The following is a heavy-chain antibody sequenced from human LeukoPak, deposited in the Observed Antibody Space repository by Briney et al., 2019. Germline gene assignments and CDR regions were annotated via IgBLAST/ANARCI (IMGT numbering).Heavy chain of an antibody. Sequence: SETLSLTCTASGGSTINYFRSWIRQPAGKGLEWIGHIYSSGTTHYNPSLNNRVTISLDASTSQFSLHLNSVTAADTAVYFCARAEGSGSGAYTLDYWGQGILVTVSS. J-gene: IGHJ4*02. CDR2: IYSSGTT. D-gene: IGHD3-10*01. V-gene: IGHV4-4*07. CDR3: ARAEGSGSGAYTLDY. CDR1: GGSTINYF.